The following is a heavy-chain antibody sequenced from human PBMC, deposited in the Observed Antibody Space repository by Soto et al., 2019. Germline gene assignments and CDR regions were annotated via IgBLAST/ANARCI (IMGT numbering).Heavy chain of an antibody. D-gene: IGHD6-13*01. Sequence: EVQLLESGGGLVQPGGSLRLSCADYGFTFRSYAMSWVRQAPGKGLEWVSAISGSGGSTYYADSVKGRFTISRDNSKNTRYLQMSILRAEDTAVYDCAKGHGSSWDNNWFDPWGQGTLVTVSS. CDR2: ISGSGGST. CDR1: GFTFRSYA. V-gene: IGHV3-23*01. CDR3: AKGHGSSWDNNWFDP. J-gene: IGHJ5*02.